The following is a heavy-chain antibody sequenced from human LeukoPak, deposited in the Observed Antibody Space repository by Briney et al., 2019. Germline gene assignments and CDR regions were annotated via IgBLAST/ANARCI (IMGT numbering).Heavy chain of an antibody. CDR2: IYYSGST. CDR3: KGSGSHYYYTDV. Sequence: SETLSLTCTVSGGAISSSSYYWGWIRQPPGKGLEWIGSIYYSGSTYYNPSLKSRVTISVDTSKNQFSLKLSSVTAADTAAYYCKGSGSHYYYTDVWGKGTTVTVSS. D-gene: IGHD3-10*01. V-gene: IGHV4-39*01. J-gene: IGHJ6*03. CDR1: GGAISSSSYY.